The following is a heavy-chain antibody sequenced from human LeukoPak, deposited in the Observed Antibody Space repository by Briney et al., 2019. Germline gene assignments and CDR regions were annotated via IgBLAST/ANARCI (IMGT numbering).Heavy chain of an antibody. CDR3: ARDWSSGYGIVDY. V-gene: IGHV3-48*04. Sequence: PGGSLRLSCAASGFTFSSYSMNWVRQAPGKGLEWVSYISSSSSTIYYADSVKGRFTISRDNAKNSLYLQMNSLRAEDTAVYYCARDWSSGYGIVDYWGQGTLVTVSS. CDR1: GFTFSSYS. CDR2: ISSSSSTI. J-gene: IGHJ4*02. D-gene: IGHD6-25*01.